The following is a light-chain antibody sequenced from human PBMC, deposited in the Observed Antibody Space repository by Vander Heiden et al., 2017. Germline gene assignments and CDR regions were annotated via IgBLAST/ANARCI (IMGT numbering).Light chain of an antibody. CDR3: AAWDDSLNGPV. V-gene: IGLV1-44*01. J-gene: IGLJ3*02. Sequence: QSVLTQPPSASGTPGQRVTISCSGSSSNIGSNTVNWYQHLPGTAPKLFIYTNNQRPSGVPDRFSGSKSGTSASLAISGLQSEDEADYYCAAWDDSLNGPVFGGGTKLTVL. CDR1: SSNIGSNT. CDR2: TNN.